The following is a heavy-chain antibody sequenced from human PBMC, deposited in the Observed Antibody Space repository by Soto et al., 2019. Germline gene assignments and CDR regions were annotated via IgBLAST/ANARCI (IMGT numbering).Heavy chain of an antibody. J-gene: IGHJ4*02. CDR1: GGTFSSYT. Sequence: QVQLVQSGAEVKKPGSSVKVSCKASGGTFSSYTISWVRQAPGQGLEWMGRIIPILGIANYAQKFQGRVMITADKSTSTAYMELSSLRSEDTAVYYCASPFYDSSGYYFDYWGQGTLVTVSS. D-gene: IGHD3-22*01. V-gene: IGHV1-69*02. CDR3: ASPFYDSSGYYFDY. CDR2: IIPILGIA.